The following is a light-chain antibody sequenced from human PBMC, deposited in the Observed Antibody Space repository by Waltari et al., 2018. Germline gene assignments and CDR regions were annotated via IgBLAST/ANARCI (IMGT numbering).Light chain of an antibody. V-gene: IGLV2-14*01. CDR3: SSYTSSSTQV. Sequence: QSALTQPASVSGSPGQSITIPRTGTSSDVGGYNNVSWYQQHPGKAPKLMIYEVSNRPSGVSNRFSGSKSGNTASLTISGLQAEDEADYYCSSYTSSSTQVFGGGTKLTVL. J-gene: IGLJ2*01. CDR1: SSDVGGYNN. CDR2: EVS.